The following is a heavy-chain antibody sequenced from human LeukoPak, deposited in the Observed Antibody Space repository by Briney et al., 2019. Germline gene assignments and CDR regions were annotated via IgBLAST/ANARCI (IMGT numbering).Heavy chain of an antibody. Sequence: SQTLSLTFAISGDSVSINSAAWNWIRQSPSKGLEWLGRTYYRSKWYNGYAVSVKSRITINPDTSKNKFSLHLNSVTPEDTAVYYCARSSGHIDYWGQGTLVTVSS. D-gene: IGHD3-22*01. CDR1: GDSVSINSAA. CDR3: ARSSGHIDY. J-gene: IGHJ4*02. V-gene: IGHV6-1*01. CDR2: TYYRSKWYN.